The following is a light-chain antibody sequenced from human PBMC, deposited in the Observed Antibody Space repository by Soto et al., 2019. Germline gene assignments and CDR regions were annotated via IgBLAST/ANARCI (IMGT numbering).Light chain of an antibody. CDR2: EVS. V-gene: IGLV2-14*03. CDR3: SSYTSSSTRV. J-gene: IGLJ1*01. Sequence: QPVLTHPASVSRSPRQSIPIFSTGTSSDVGAYDFVSWYQQHPDKAPKLMIYEVSNRPSGVSNRFSGSKSVNTATLTISGLQAEDEADYYCSSYTSSSTRVFGTGTKVTVL. CDR1: SSDVGAYDF.